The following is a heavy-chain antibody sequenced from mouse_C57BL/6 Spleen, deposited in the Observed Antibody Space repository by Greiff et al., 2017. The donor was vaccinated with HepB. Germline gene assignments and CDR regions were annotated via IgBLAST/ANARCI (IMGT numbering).Heavy chain of an antibody. CDR1: GYTFTSYW. V-gene: IGHV1-55*01. J-gene: IGHJ3*01. CDR2: IYPGSGST. D-gene: IGHD2-9*01. Sequence: QVQLQQPGAELVKPGASVKMSCKASGYTFTSYWITWVKQRPGQGLEWIGDIYPGSGSTNYNEKFKSKATLTVDTSSSTAYMQLSSLTSEDSAVYYCARYPSYYGYDVWFAYWGQGTLVTVSA. CDR3: ARYPSYYGYDVWFAY.